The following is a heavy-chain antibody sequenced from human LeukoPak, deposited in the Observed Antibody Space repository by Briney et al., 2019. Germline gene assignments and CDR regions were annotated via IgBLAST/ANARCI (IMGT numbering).Heavy chain of an antibody. D-gene: IGHD2-2*03. J-gene: IGHJ4*02. Sequence: GGSLRLSCAASGLTFSSRAMHWVRQAPGKGLEWVAVISQDGSDRHYTDSVKGRFTISRDNSRNTLYLGMNSLRAGDTAVYYCVREPGPGYFDYWGRGTLVTVSS. V-gene: IGHV3-30-3*01. CDR3: VREPGPGYFDY. CDR2: ISQDGSDR. CDR1: GLTFSSRA.